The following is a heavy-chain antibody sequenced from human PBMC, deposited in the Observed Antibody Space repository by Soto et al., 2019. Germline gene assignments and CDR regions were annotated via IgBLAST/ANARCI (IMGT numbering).Heavy chain of an antibody. CDR1: GYTFTSYG. J-gene: IGHJ4*02. D-gene: IGHD4-17*01. Sequence: ASVKVSCKASGYTFTSYGISWVRQAPGQGLEWMGWISAYNGNTNYAQKLQGRVTMTTDTSTSTAYMELRSLRSDDTAVYYCARVRSLKSLVLRYFDYWGQGTLVTVSS. CDR2: ISAYNGNT. CDR3: ARVRSLKSLVLRYFDY. V-gene: IGHV1-18*01.